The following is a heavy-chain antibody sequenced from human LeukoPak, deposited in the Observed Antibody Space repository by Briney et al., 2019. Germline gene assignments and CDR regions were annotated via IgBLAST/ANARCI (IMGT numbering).Heavy chain of an antibody. Sequence: GGTLRLSCTASGFPFIDYSMNWVRQAPGKGLEWISYIGIESGNTNYADSVKGRFTISADNAKKSLYLQMNSLRVEDTAVYYCARDHNYAFDNWGQGTLGSVSA. CDR1: GFPFIDYS. CDR3: ARDHNYAFDN. J-gene: IGHJ4*02. D-gene: IGHD1-1*01. CDR2: IGIESGNT. V-gene: IGHV3-48*04.